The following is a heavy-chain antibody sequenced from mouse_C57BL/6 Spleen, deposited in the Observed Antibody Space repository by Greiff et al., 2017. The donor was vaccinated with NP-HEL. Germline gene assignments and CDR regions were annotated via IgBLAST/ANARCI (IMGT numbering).Heavy chain of an antibody. CDR3: ARVEGYYAWFAY. CDR1: GFTFSSYA. Sequence: EVKVVESGGGLVKPGGSLKLSCAASGFTFSSYAMSWVRQTPEKRLEWVATISDGGSYTYYPDNVKGRFTISRDNAKNNLYLQMSHLKSEDTAMYYCARVEGYYAWFAYWGQGTLVTVSA. J-gene: IGHJ3*01. D-gene: IGHD2-3*01. V-gene: IGHV5-4*03. CDR2: ISDGGSYT.